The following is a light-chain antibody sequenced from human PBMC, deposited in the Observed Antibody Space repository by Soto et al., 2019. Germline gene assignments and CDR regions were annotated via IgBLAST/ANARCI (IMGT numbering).Light chain of an antibody. CDR1: QTVRNN. Sequence: EIVLTQSPGTLSLSPGERATLSCRASQTVRNNYLAWYQQKPGQAPRLLIYDASTRATGIPARFSGSGSGTEFTLTISSLQSEDFAVYYCQQYNNWWTFGQGTKVDIK. J-gene: IGKJ1*01. CDR2: DAS. CDR3: QQYNNWWT. V-gene: IGKV3-15*01.